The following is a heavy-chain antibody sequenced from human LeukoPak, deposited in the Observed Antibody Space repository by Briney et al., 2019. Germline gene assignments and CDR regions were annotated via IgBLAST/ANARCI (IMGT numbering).Heavy chain of an antibody. J-gene: IGHJ4*02. D-gene: IGHD1-1*01. Sequence: SETLSLTCTVSGGSISSYYWSWIRQPPGKGLEWIGYIYYSGSTNYNPSLKSRVTISVDTSKNQFSLKLSSVTAADTAVYYCARVGIRGAYYFDYWGQGTLVTVSS. CDR1: GGSISSYY. V-gene: IGHV4-59*01. CDR2: IYYSGST. CDR3: ARVGIRGAYYFDY.